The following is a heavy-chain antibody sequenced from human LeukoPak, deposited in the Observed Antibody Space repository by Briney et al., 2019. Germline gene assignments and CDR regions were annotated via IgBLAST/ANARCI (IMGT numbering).Heavy chain of an antibody. CDR1: GFTFSSYS. CDR3: ARGAAAIDY. J-gene: IGHJ4*02. Sequence: GGSLRLSCAASGFTFSSYSMNWVRQPPGKELEWVSYISSSSSTIYYADSVKGRFTISRDNAKNSLYLQMNSLRAEDTAVYYCARGAAAIDYWAREPWSPSPQ. V-gene: IGHV3-48*01. D-gene: IGHD6-13*01. CDR2: ISSSSSTI.